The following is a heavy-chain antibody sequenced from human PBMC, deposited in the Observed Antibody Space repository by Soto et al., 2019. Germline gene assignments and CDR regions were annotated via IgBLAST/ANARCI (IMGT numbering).Heavy chain of an antibody. CDR1: GVKCCSKV. J-gene: IGHJ4*02. V-gene: IGHV3-7*01. CDR3: ASLLGSVTTFDY. D-gene: IGHD1-1*01. Sequence: GGSLRLRCGAAGVKCCSKVVSWGRQDPGKGLEWVANIWPDGSDKYYVDSMRGRFTVSRDNAKASLYLQMNSLRVEDTAIYYCASLLGSVTTFDYWGQGTLVTVSS. CDR2: IWPDGSDK.